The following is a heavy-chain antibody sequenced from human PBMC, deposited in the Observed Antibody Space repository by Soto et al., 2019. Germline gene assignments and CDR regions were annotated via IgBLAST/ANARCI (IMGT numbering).Heavy chain of an antibody. J-gene: IGHJ4*02. V-gene: IGHV4-61*03. D-gene: IGHD1-26*01. Sequence: QVRLQESGPGLLKPPETLPLTCSVSGGYVISGSYYWTWIRQPPGKGLEWAGYIFYNGKTSSDNPSHQSRATIAVDTYKNHFSPDLGSVTAADTAVYYCVRVYSGSYERTDWGQGTLVIVSS. CDR2: IFYNGKTS. CDR1: GGYVISGSYY. CDR3: VRVYSGSYERTD.